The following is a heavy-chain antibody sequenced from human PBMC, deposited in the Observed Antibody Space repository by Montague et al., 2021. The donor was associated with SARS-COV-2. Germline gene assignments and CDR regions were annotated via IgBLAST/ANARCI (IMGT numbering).Heavy chain of an antibody. Sequence: SLRLSCAASGFTFSNYWMGWVRQAPGKGPEWVANIKKDGREKYYLDSVKGRFTISRDNAKNALFLQVNSLRVEDTALYYCAREISGGDFDCWGQGTLVTVSS. J-gene: IGHJ4*02. D-gene: IGHD3-10*01. CDR3: AREISGGDFDC. V-gene: IGHV3-7*03. CDR1: GFTFSNYW. CDR2: IKKDGREK.